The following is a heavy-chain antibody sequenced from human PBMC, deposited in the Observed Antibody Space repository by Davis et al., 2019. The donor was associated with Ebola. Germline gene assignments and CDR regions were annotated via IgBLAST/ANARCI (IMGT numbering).Heavy chain of an antibody. V-gene: IGHV4-59*01. D-gene: IGHD2-2*01. CDR3: ASGAYCSSTSCYGYYYYGMDV. CDR2: IYYSGST. CDR1: GGSISSYY. Sequence: SETLSLTCTVSGGSISSYYWSWIRQPPGKGLEWIGYIYYSGSTNYNPSPKSRVTISVDTSKNQFSLKLSSVTAADTAVYYCASGAYCSSTSCYGYYYYGMDVWGQGTTVTVSS. J-gene: IGHJ6*02.